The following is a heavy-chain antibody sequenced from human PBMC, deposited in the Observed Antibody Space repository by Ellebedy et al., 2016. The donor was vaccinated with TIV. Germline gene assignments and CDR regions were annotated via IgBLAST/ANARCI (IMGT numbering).Heavy chain of an antibody. CDR1: GFTFSSYD. CDR3: AREAVAGGTSWYFDL. J-gene: IGHJ2*01. Sequence: GGSLRLXXAASGFTFSSYDMHWVRQATGKGLEWVSAIGTAGDTYYPGSVKGRFTISGENAKNSLYLQMNSLRAGDTAVYYCAREAVAGGTSWYFDLWGRGTLVTVSS. V-gene: IGHV3-13*01. CDR2: IGTAGDT. D-gene: IGHD6-19*01.